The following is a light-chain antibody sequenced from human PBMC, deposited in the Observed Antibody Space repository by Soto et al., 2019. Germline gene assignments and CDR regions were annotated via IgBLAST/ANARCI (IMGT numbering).Light chain of an antibody. CDR2: SNN. CDR3: AAWDDSLNGLYV. J-gene: IGLJ1*01. CDR1: SSNIGSNT. V-gene: IGLV1-44*01. Sequence: QSALTQPLSASGTPGQRGTISCSGSSSNIGSNTVNWYQQLPGTAPKLLIYSNNQRPSGVPDRFSGSKSGTSASLAISGLQSEDEADYYCAAWDDSLNGLYVFGTGTKVTVL.